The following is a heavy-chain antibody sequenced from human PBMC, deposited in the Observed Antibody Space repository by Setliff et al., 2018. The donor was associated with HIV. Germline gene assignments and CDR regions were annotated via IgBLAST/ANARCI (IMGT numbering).Heavy chain of an antibody. CDR3: ARVLLRTNPLYGVASNWFDP. CDR1: GFTFSDFW. D-gene: IGHD2-8*01. J-gene: IGHJ5*02. CDR2: ITPGGNKK. V-gene: IGHV3-7*03. Sequence: GGSLRLSCAASGFTFSDFWMYWVRQAPGKGLEWVANITPGGNKKYYVGSVKGRFTSSRDNAKSSLFLQMRGLRPEDTAVNYCARVLLRTNPLYGVASNWFDPWGQGTLVTVS.